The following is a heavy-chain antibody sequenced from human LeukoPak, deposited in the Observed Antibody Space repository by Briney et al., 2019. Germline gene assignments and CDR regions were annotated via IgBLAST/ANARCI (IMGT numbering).Heavy chain of an antibody. J-gene: IGHJ6*03. CDR1: GSGFTFGNFA. D-gene: IGHD2-2*01. Sequence: GGSLRLSCAVSGSGFTFGNFAMSWVRQAPGKGLEWVSGISGSGYYTYYADSVKGRFTISRDNSKNTVYIQINSLRAEDTAVYYCAKDGSWGDYQFYFYMDVWGKGTTVTVSS. CDR3: AKDGSWGDYQFYFYMDV. V-gene: IGHV3-23*01. CDR2: ISGSGYYT.